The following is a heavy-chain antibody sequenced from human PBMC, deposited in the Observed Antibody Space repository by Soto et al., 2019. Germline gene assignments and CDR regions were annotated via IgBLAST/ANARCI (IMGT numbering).Heavy chain of an antibody. CDR2: IKSKTDGGTT. Sequence: EVQLVESGGGLVKPGGSLRLSCAASGFTFSNAWMNWVRQAPGKGLEWVGRIKSKTDGGTTDYAAPVKGRFTISRDDSKTTLYLQMNSLKTEDTAVYYCTTDPDAVTLFPFDYWGQGTLVTVSS. J-gene: IGHJ4*02. CDR1: GFTFSNAW. D-gene: IGHD4-17*01. CDR3: TTDPDAVTLFPFDY. V-gene: IGHV3-15*07.